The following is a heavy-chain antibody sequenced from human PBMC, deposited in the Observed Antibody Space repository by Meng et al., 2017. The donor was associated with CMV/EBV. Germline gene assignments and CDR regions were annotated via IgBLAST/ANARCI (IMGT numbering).Heavy chain of an antibody. CDR2: IWYDGSNK. D-gene: IGHD2-2*01. V-gene: IGHV3-30*02. Sequence: GESLKIFCAASGFTFSSYGMHWVRQAPGKGLEWVAFIWYDGSNKYYADSVKGRFSISRDNSKNTLYVQMNSLRAEDTAVYYCAKVDCTSTNCYFTDVWGQGTTVTVSS. CDR3: AKVDCTSTNCYFTDV. CDR1: GFTFSSYG. J-gene: IGHJ6*02.